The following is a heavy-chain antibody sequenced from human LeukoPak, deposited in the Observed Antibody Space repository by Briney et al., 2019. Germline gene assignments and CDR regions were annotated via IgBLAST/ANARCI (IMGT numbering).Heavy chain of an antibody. D-gene: IGHD4/OR15-4a*01. CDR2: VKSKTAGGTT. CDR1: GFTFSNAW. Sequence: GGSLRLSCAASGFTFSNAWMTWVRQAPGKGLEWVGLVKSKTAGGTTDYAAHVKGRFAISRDDSKNTTYLQMTSLEIEDAGIYYCTTTGATGGYWGQGTLVTVSS. J-gene: IGHJ4*02. V-gene: IGHV3-15*01. CDR3: TTTGATGGY.